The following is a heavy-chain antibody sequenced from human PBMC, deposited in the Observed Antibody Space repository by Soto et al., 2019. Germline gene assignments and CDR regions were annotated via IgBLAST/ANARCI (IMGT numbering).Heavy chain of an antibody. CDR2: ISSSGGST. J-gene: IGHJ3*02. Sequence: GGSLRLSCVASGFTFSSYAMSWVRQAPGKGLEWVSAISSSGGSTYYTDSVKGRFTISRDNSKNTLYLQMNSLRAEDTAVYYCAKLRSYYYDSSGYYYNPDAFDIWGQGTMVTVSS. CDR1: GFTFSSYA. CDR3: AKLRSYYYDSSGYYYNPDAFDI. V-gene: IGHV3-23*01. D-gene: IGHD3-22*01.